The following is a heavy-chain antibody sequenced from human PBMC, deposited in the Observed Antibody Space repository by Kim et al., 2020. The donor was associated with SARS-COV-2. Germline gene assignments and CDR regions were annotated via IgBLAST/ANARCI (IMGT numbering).Heavy chain of an antibody. V-gene: IGHV4-34*01. D-gene: IGHD2-2*01. CDR2: INHSGST. Sequence: SETLSLTCAVYGGSFSGYYWSWIRQPPGKGLEWIGEINHSGSTNYNPSLKSRVTISVDTSKNQFSLKLSSVTAADTAVYYCARGARHRYQLSISVYYYY. CDR3: ARGARHRYQLSISVYYYY. J-gene: IGHJ6*01. CDR1: GGSFSGYY.